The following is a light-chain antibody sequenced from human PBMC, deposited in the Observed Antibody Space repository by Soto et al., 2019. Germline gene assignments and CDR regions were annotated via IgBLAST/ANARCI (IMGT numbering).Light chain of an antibody. CDR1: QSVSSY. Sequence: IVLTQSPATLSVSPGERATLSCRASQSVSSYLNWYQQKPGQAPRLLIYDASNRATGIPARFSGRGSGTDFTLTISSIEPEDLAVYYCQQRSNWPSVYTFGQGTKLEIK. V-gene: IGKV3-11*01. CDR2: DAS. CDR3: QQRSNWPSVYT. J-gene: IGKJ2*01.